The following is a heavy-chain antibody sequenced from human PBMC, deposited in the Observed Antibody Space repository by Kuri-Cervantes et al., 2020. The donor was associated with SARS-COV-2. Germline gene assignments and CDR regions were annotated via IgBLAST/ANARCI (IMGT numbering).Heavy chain of an antibody. CDR1: GYTFTSYG. D-gene: IGHD7-27*01. CDR3: AVLTGESGPYYYYYGMDV. J-gene: IGHJ6*02. V-gene: IGHV1-18*01. Sequence: ASVKVSCKASGYTFTSYGISWVRQALGQGLEWMGWISAYNGNTNYAQKLQGRVTMTTDTSTSTAYMELRSLRSDDTAVYYCAVLTGESGPYYYYYGMDVWGQGTTVTVSS. CDR2: ISAYNGNT.